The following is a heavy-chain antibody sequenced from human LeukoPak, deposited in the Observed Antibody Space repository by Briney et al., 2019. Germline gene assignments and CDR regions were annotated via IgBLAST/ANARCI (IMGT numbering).Heavy chain of an antibody. Sequence: GGSLRLSCATSGFDFSRDAMHWVRQAPGKGLEYVSGIYIDGVQTFYGNSVKGRFTISKDNSKTTLYLQMGSLRAEDMAVYFCVRESTTPVGGLDYWGQGTLVTVAS. CDR2: IYIDGVQT. CDR1: GFDFSRDA. D-gene: IGHD4-17*01. J-gene: IGHJ4*02. V-gene: IGHV3-64*01. CDR3: VRESTTPVGGLDY.